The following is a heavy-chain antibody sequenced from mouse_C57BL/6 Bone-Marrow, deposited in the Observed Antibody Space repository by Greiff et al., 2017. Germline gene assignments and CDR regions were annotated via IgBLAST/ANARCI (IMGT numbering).Heavy chain of an antibody. CDR1: GYSITSGYY. V-gene: IGHV3-6*01. CDR2: ISYDGSN. D-gene: IGHD1-1*01. CDR3: ARGGGSSLWYFDV. J-gene: IGHJ1*03. Sequence: DVQLQESGPGLVKPSQSLSLTCSVTGYSITSGYYWNWIRQFPGNKLEWMGYISYDGSNNYNPSLKNRISITRDTSKNQFFLKLNSVTTEDTATYYCARGGGSSLWYFDVWGTGTTVTVSS.